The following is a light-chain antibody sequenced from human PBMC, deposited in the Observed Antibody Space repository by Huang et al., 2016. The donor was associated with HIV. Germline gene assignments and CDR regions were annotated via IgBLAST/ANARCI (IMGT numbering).Light chain of an antibody. Sequence: DIQMTQSPSSLSASVGDRVTITCQASQECSTYLNWYQQKPGNAPKVLIYAEANLETGVPSRFSGSGSGTDFTFTISSLQPGDIATYYCQQYDNLPWTFGQGTKVEIK. V-gene: IGKV1-33*01. CDR2: AEA. J-gene: IGKJ1*01. CDR1: QECSTY. CDR3: QQYDNLPWT.